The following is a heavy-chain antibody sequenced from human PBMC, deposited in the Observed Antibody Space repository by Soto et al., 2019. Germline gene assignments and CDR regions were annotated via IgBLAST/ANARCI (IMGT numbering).Heavy chain of an antibody. CDR1: GFSFSSGDA. J-gene: IGHJ4*02. CDR2: IDGSGSGT. Sequence: EVQLLDSGGGLVQPGGSLRLSCAASGFSFSSGDAMSWVRQAPGKGLEWVSTIDGSGSGTFYADSVKGRFTISRDNSKNTLCLQMNSLGADDTAIYFCVTARYISNRGYFDYWGQGTLVTVSS. CDR3: VTARYISNRGYFDY. D-gene: IGHD1-26*01. V-gene: IGHV3-23*05.